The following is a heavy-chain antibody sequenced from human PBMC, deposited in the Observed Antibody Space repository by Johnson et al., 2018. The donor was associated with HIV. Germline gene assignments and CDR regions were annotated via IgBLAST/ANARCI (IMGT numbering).Heavy chain of an antibody. CDR1: GFTFSSYA. CDR2: ISGSGAIA. V-gene: IGHV3-23*04. CDR3: ARDHSGYDSVTAAFDI. J-gene: IGHJ3*02. Sequence: VQLVESGGGLVQPGGSLRLSCAASGFTFSSYAMSWVRQVPGKGLEWVSAISGSGAIAYYADSVKGRFTISRDNSKSTMYLQINSLRAEDAAVFYCARDHSGYDSVTAAFDIWGQGTMVTVSS. D-gene: IGHD5-12*01.